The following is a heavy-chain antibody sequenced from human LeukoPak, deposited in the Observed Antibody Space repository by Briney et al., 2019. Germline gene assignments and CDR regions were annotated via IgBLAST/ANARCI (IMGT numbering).Heavy chain of an antibody. D-gene: IGHD6-13*01. J-gene: IGHJ2*01. CDR3: ARDAHSSSWYDWYFDL. CDR1: GYTFTSYY. CDR2: INPSGGST. V-gene: IGHV1-46*01. Sequence: ASVKVSCKASGYTFTSYYMHWVRQAPGQGPEWMGIINPSGGSTSYAQKFQGRVTMTRDTSTSTVYMELSSLRSEDTAVYYCARDAHSSSWYDWYFDLWGRGTLVTVSS.